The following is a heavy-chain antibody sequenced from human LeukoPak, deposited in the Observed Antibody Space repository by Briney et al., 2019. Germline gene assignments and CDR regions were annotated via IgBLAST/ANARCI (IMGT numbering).Heavy chain of an antibody. J-gene: IGHJ5*02. CDR2: MNPNSGNT. V-gene: IGHV1-8*01. CDR3: ARSSLPVSSTNNWFDP. CDR1: GYTFTSYD. D-gene: IGHD2-2*01. Sequence: ASVKVSCKASGYTFTSYDINWVRQATGQGLEWMGWMNPNSGNTGYAQKFQGRVTMTRNTSISTAYMELSSLRSEDTAVYCCARSSLPVSSTNNWFDPWGQGTLVTVSS.